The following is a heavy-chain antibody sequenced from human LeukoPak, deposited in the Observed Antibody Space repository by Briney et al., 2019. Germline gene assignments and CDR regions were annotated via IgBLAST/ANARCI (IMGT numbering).Heavy chain of an antibody. CDR1: RYTFTSYD. CDR2: MNPNTGRT. D-gene: IGHD3-10*01. J-gene: IGHJ4*02. CDR3: ARLSQTPDYYTLGGYYYLGY. V-gene: IGHV1-8*01. Sequence: ASVKVSCKASRYTFTSYDINWVREAAGHGLEWMGWMNPNTGRTGYAQKFQGRITMTRDTSINTAYMELTNLRSEDTAIYYCARLSQTPDYYTLGGYYYLGYWGQGTPVTVSS.